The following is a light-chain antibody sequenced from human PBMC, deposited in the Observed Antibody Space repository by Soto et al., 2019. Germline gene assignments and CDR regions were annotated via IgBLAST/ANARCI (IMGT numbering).Light chain of an antibody. CDR2: DGS. Sequence: DILLTQSPSTLSTSVGARVTITCRASQSVSYWLAWYQQKPGKAPNLLIYDGSTLASGVPPRFSGGGFGTEFTLNISSLRPDDSAMYYCQHYNTYSKAFGPGTRVEIK. CDR1: QSVSYW. CDR3: QHYNTYSKA. J-gene: IGKJ3*01. V-gene: IGKV1-5*01.